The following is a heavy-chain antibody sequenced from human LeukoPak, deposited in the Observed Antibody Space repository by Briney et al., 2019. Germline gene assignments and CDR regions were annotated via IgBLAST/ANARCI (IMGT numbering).Heavy chain of an antibody. CDR2: IYTTGST. CDR3: AMTLSGHNDY. J-gene: IGHJ4*02. D-gene: IGHD5-18*01. CDR1: GASISSYY. Sequence: SETLSLTCTVSGASISSYYWSWIRQPAGKGLEWIGRIYTTGSTNYNPSLKSRVTMSVDTSKNQFSLRLNSVTAADTAVYYCAMTLSGHNDYWGQGTLVTVSS. V-gene: IGHV4-4*07.